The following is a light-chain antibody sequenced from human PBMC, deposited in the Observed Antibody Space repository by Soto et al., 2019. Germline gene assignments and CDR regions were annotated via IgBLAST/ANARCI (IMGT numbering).Light chain of an antibody. J-gene: IGKJ5*01. Sequence: EIVLTQSPGTLSLSPGEGATLSCRAGQSVSSSQLAWYQQKPGQAPRLLVYGASSRATGIPERFSGSVSETDFTLSISRLEPDDFAVYYCQHYGNSPITFGQGTRRESK. CDR1: QSVSSSQ. V-gene: IGKV3-20*01. CDR3: QHYGNSPIT. CDR2: GAS.